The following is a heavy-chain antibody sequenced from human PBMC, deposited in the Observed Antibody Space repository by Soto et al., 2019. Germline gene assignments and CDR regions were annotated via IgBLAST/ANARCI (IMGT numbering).Heavy chain of an antibody. CDR3: TGDASRDSSARGWFDP. V-gene: IGHV3-21*01. CDR2: ISSNSAYI. Sequence: GGSLRLSCAASGFTFGSFTMNWVRQAPGKGLEWVSTISSNSAYIYYTDALRGHFTISRDNAKNSLHLQMNSLRAEDTAVYYCTGDASRDSSARGWFDPWGPGTLVTVSS. D-gene: IGHD6-13*01. J-gene: IGHJ5*02. CDR1: GFTFGSFT.